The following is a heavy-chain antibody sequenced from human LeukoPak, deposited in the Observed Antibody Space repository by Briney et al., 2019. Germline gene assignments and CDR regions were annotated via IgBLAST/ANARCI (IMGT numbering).Heavy chain of an antibody. V-gene: IGHV4-61*01. CDR3: ARRFDS. Sequence: SSETRSLTCTVSGDSVSSGTYFWTGIRQPPGKGLEWIGNIYYSGSTNYSPSLKSRVTISIDTSKNQFSLKVSSVTTADTAVYYCARRFDSWGRGTLDTVSS. CDR2: IYYSGST. J-gene: IGHJ5*01. CDR1: GDSVSSGTYF.